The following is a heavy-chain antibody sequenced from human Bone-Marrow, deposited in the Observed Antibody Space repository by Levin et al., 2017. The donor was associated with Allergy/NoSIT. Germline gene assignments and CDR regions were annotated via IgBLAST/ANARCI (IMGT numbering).Heavy chain of an antibody. Sequence: GGSLRLSCAASGFNFDHYAMHWVRQAPGKGLEWVSGISWNSGSTGYEDSVKGRFTISRDNAKNSLYLQMNSLRPEDTAFYYCAKDTEYYYDSTGYYNYWGQGTLVTVSS. J-gene: IGHJ4*02. CDR3: AKDTEYYYDSTGYYNY. D-gene: IGHD3-22*01. CDR1: GFNFDHYA. V-gene: IGHV3-9*01. CDR2: ISWNSGST.